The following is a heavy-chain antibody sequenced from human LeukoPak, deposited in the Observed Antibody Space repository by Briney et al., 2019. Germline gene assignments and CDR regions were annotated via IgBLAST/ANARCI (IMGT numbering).Heavy chain of an antibody. CDR1: GDSISSSSYY. CDR2: ITYSGCT. J-gene: IGHJ4*02. V-gene: IGHV4-39*01. Sequence: SGTLSLTCTVSGDSISSSSYYWGWIRQPPGKGLEWIGSITYSGCTYYNPSLKSRVTISVDTSKNKFSLNLSSVTAAETAVYYCARHVYDILTGYYYYLDYWGQGTLVTVSS. D-gene: IGHD3-9*01. CDR3: ARHVYDILTGYYYYLDY.